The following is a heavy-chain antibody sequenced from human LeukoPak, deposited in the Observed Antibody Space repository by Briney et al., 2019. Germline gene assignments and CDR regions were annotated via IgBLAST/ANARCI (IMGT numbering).Heavy chain of an antibody. CDR2: ISGSGGST. Sequence: PGGSLRLSCAASGFTFSSYAMSWVRQAPGKGLEWVSAISGSGGSTYYADSVKGRFTISRDNSKNTLYLQMNSLRAEDTAVYYCAKDLYYCSGGSCYSGWFDPWGQGTLVTVSS. V-gene: IGHV3-23*01. D-gene: IGHD2-15*01. CDR3: AKDLYYCSGGSCYSGWFDP. CDR1: GFTFSSYA. J-gene: IGHJ5*02.